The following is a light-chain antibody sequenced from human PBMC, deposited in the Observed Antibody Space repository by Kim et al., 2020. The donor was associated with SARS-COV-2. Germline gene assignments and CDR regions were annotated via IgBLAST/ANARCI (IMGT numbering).Light chain of an antibody. CDR2: GVF. CDR1: QTVSANY. Sequence: LSPGDGASLSCRASQTVSANYLAWYQQKPGQAPRLLIYGVFNRATGIPDRFSGSWSGTDFTLTISRLEPEDFAVYYCQQYGNTPQTFGGGTKLEI. V-gene: IGKV3-20*01. CDR3: QQYGNTPQT. J-gene: IGKJ4*01.